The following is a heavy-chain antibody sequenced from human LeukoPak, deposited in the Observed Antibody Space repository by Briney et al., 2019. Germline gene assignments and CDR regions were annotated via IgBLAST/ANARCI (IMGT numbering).Heavy chain of an antibody. D-gene: IGHD6-13*01. CDR2: INHSGST. V-gene: IGHV4-34*01. J-gene: IGHJ5*02. Sequence: SETLSLTCAVYGGSFSGYYWSWIRQPPGKGLEWIGEINHSGSTNYNPSLKSRVTISVDTSKNQFSLKLSSVTAADTAAYYCAYSSSWYDWFDPWGQGTLVTVSS. CDR1: GGSFSGYY. CDR3: AYSSSWYDWFDP.